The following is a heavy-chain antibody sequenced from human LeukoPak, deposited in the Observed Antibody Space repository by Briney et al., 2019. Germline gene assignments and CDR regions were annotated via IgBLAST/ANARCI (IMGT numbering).Heavy chain of an antibody. V-gene: IGHV3-21*05. D-gene: IGHD2/OR15-2a*01. Sequence: GGSLRLSCAASGFTFSSYEMNWVRQAPGKGLEWVSYISSSGSYIYYADSVKGRFTISRDNAKNSLYLQMNSLRAEDTAVYYCARFATIYGYDAFDIWGQGTMVTVSS. J-gene: IGHJ3*02. CDR2: ISSSGSYI. CDR1: GFTFSSYE. CDR3: ARFATIYGYDAFDI.